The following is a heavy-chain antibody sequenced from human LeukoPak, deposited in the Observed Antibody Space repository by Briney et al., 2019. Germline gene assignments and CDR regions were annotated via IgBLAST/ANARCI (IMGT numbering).Heavy chain of an antibody. J-gene: IGHJ4*02. V-gene: IGHV3-64*01. Sequence: GGSLRLSCAASGFTFSSYAMHWVRQAPGKGLEYVSAISSNGGSTYYANSVKGRFTISRDNSKNTLYLRMGSLRAEDMAVYYCARFSSDYGLDYWGQGTLVTVSS. CDR1: GFTFSSYA. CDR3: ARFSSDYGLDY. D-gene: IGHD4-17*01. CDR2: ISSNGGST.